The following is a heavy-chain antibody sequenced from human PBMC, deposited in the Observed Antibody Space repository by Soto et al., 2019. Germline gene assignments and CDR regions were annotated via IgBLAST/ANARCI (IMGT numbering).Heavy chain of an antibody. CDR3: ARVFRVDSSSWYGSLDP. J-gene: IGHJ5*02. Sequence: QVQLVQSGAEVKKPGSSVKVSCKASGGTFSSYAISWVRQAPGQGLEWMGGIIPIFGTANYAQKFQGRVTITADESTSTAYMELSSLRSEDTAVYYCARVFRVDSSSWYGSLDPWGQGTLVTVSS. CDR1: GGTFSSYA. D-gene: IGHD6-13*01. V-gene: IGHV1-69*01. CDR2: IIPIFGTA.